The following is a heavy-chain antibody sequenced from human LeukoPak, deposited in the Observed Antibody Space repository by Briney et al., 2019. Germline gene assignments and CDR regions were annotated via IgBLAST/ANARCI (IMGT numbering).Heavy chain of an antibody. CDR3: AKDRYSYAFEYSDS. D-gene: IGHD5-18*01. V-gene: IGHV3-30*18. Sequence: GGSLRLSCAASGFTFSSYGMHWVRQAPGKGLDWVAVISNDGSKKHYADSVKGRFTISRDNSKNTLSLQVSSLRTEDTAVYYCAKDRYSYAFEYSDSWGQGTLVTVSS. J-gene: IGHJ4*02. CDR2: ISNDGSKK. CDR1: GFTFSSYG.